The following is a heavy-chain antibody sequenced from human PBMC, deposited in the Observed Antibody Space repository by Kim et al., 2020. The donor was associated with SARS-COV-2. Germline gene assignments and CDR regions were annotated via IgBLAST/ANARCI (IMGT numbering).Heavy chain of an antibody. D-gene: IGHD6-19*01. Sequence: AQKLQGRVTMTTDTSTSTAYMELRSLRSDDTAVYYCARDLAVAGTGAFDIWGQGTMVTVSS. CDR3: ARDLAVAGTGAFDI. J-gene: IGHJ3*02. V-gene: IGHV1-18*01.